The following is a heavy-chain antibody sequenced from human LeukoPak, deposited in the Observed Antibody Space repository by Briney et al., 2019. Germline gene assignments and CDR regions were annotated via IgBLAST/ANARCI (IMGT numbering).Heavy chain of an antibody. Sequence: GEPLIISSQSSGCSFNTFIIAWLGRPPGGGLDWLGLIYPIDSETKYGPSFRGQITISADKSTSSAFLQWDSLKAADTAMYYCARHEGYSSSAEVYWGQGTLVTVSS. CDR1: GCSFNTFI. CDR2: IYPIDSET. CDR3: ARHEGYSSSAEVY. V-gene: IGHV5-51*01. J-gene: IGHJ4*02. D-gene: IGHD6-13*01.